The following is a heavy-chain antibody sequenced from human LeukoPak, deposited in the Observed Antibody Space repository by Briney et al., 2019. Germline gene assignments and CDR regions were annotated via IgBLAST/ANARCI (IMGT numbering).Heavy chain of an antibody. CDR1: GFTLSSYG. Sequence: GRSLRLSCAASGFTLSSYGMHWVRQAPGKGLEWVAVIWYDGSNKYYADSVKGRFTISRDNSKNTLYLQMNSLRAEDTAVYYCARERRAAAGIFDYWGQGTLVTVSS. CDR2: IWYDGSNK. CDR3: ARERRAAAGIFDY. D-gene: IGHD6-13*01. V-gene: IGHV3-33*01. J-gene: IGHJ4*02.